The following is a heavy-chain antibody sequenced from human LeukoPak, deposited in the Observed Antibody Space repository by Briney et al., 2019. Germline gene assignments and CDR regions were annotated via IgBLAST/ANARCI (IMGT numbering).Heavy chain of an antibody. V-gene: IGHV3-23*01. Sequence: GGSLRLSCAASGFTFSSYAMSWVRQAPGKGLEWVSAISGSGSSTYYADSVKGRFSISRDNSKNTLYLQMNSLRAEDSAVYYCAKPRQGGSGSYYSAFDIWGQGTMVTVSS. D-gene: IGHD3-10*01. CDR1: GFTFSSYA. CDR3: AKPRQGGSGSYYSAFDI. J-gene: IGHJ3*02. CDR2: ISGSGSST.